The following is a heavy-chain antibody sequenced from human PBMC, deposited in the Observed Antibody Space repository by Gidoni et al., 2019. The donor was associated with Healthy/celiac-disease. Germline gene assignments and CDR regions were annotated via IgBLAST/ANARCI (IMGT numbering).Heavy chain of an antibody. CDR1: GFTFDDYA. Sequence: EVQLVESGGGLVQSGRSLRLSCAASGFTFDDYAMHWVRQAPGKGLEWVSGISWNSGSIAYADSVKGRFTISRDNAKNSLYLQMNSLRVEDTALYYCAKFTGTDYWGQGTLVTVSS. D-gene: IGHD7-27*01. V-gene: IGHV3-9*01. J-gene: IGHJ4*02. CDR2: ISWNSGSI. CDR3: AKFTGTDY.